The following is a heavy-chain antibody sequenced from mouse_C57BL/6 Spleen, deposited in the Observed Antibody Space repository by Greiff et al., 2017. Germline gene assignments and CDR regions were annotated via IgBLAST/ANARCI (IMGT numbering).Heavy chain of an antibody. CDR1: GYTFTSYW. D-gene: IGHD2-4*01. Sequence: QVQLKQPGAELVRPGTSVKLSCKASGYTFTSYWMHWVKQRPGQGLEWIGVIDPSDSYTNYNQKFKGKATLTVDTSSSTAYMQLSSLTSEDSAVYYCANDYSFDYWGQGTTLTVSS. CDR3: ANDYSFDY. J-gene: IGHJ2*01. CDR2: IDPSDSYT. V-gene: IGHV1-59*01.